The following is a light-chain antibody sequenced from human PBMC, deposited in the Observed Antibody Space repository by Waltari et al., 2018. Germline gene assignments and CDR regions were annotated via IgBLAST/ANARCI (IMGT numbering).Light chain of an antibody. CDR1: PSLLHRDGKPY. J-gene: IGKJ1*01. Sequence: DIVLTQTPLSLSVTPRQPASISCKSSPSLLHRDGKPYLYWFLQKRGQPPQVLIEEGSNRFSGGPDRVCCSWSCTDFERRISRGEAEDVGVYYCMQVVDLRTFGQGTKVEIK. V-gene: IGKV2D-29*01. CDR3: MQVVDLRT. CDR2: EGS.